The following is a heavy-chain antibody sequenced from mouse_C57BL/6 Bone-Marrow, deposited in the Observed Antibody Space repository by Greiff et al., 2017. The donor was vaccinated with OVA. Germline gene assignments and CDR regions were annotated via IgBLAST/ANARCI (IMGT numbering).Heavy chain of an antibody. CDR3: TTLGTTVVARNYAMDY. CDR1: GFNIKDDY. D-gene: IGHD1-1*01. J-gene: IGHJ4*01. V-gene: IGHV14-4*01. Sequence: EVQLQQSGAELVRPGASVKLSCTASGFNIKDDYMHWVKQRPEQGLEWIGWIDPENGDTEYASKFQGKATITADTSSNTAYLQLSSLTSEDTALYYCTTLGTTVVARNYAMDYWGQGTSVTVSS. CDR2: IDPENGDT.